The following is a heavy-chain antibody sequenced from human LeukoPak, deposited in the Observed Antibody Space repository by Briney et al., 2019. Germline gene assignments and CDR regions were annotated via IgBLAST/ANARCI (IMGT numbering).Heavy chain of an antibody. CDR3: ATTYYDFWSGYFGQYYFDY. CDR1: GFTFSSYW. V-gene: IGHV3-7*01. Sequence: PGGSLRLSCAASGFTFSSYWMSWVRQAPGKGLEWVANIKQDGSEKYYVDSVKGRFTISRDNAKNSLYLQMNSLRAEDTVVYYCATTYYDFWSGYFGQYYFDYWGQGTLVTVSS. CDR2: IKQDGSEK. J-gene: IGHJ4*02. D-gene: IGHD3-3*01.